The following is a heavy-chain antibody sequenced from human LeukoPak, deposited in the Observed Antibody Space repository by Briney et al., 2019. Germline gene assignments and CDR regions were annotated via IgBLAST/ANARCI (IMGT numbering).Heavy chain of an antibody. V-gene: IGHV4-59*08. CDR3: ARHDWSRGWFDP. CDR1: GGSISSYY. Sequence: SETLSLTCTVSGGSISSYYWSWIRQPPGKGLEWIGYIYYSGSTNYNPSLKSRVTISVDTSKNQFSLKLSSVTAADTAVYYCARHDWSRGWFDPWGQGTLVTVSP. D-gene: IGHD3-9*01. J-gene: IGHJ5*02. CDR2: IYYSGST.